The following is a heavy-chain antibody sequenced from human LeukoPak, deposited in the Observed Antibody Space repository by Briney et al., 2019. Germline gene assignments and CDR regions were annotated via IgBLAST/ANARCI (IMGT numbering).Heavy chain of an antibody. D-gene: IGHD6-13*01. V-gene: IGHV4-59*08. CDR2: IYHSGST. J-gene: IGHJ6*02. Sequence: PSETLSLTCTVSGGSISSYYWSWIRQPPGKGLEWIGYIYHSGSTNYNPSLKSRVTISVDTSKNQFSLKLSSVTAADTAVYYCARAAYGMDVWGQGTTVTVSS. CDR3: ARAAYGMDV. CDR1: GGSISSYY.